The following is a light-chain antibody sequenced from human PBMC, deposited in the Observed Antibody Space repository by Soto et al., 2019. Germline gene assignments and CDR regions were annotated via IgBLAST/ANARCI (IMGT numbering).Light chain of an antibody. CDR3: QQYSTSPRT. CDR2: GAS. CDR1: QSVTSN. J-gene: IGKJ1*01. V-gene: IGKV3-15*01. Sequence: EIVLTQSPATLSVSPGERATLSCRASQSVTSNLAWYQQKPGQAPRLLMYGASTRATGIPARFSGSGSGTDFTLTISRLEPEDFAVYYCQQYSTSPRTFGQGTKVDI.